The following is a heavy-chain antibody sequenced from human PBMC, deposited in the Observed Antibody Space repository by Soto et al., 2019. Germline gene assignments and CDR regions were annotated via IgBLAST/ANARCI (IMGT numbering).Heavy chain of an antibody. CDR3: ARYKSNYYYGMDV. J-gene: IGHJ6*02. V-gene: IGHV4-59*01. Sequence: SETLSLTFTVSGGCISSYYWWWIRQPPGKGLEWIGYIYYSGITNYNPSLKSRVTISVDTSKNQFSLKLSSVTAADTAVYYCARYKSNYYYGMDVWGQGTTVT. CDR1: GGCISSYY. D-gene: IGHD1-20*01. CDR2: IYYSGIT.